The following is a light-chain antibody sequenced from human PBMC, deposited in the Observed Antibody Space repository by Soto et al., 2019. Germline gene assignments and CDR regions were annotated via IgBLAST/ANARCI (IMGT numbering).Light chain of an antibody. CDR1: SSDVGAYNY. CDR2: EVS. V-gene: IGLV2-14*01. J-gene: IGLJ1*01. Sequence: QSVLTQPASVSGSPGQSITISCTGTSSDVGAYNYVSWYQQHPGKVPKLMIYEVSNRPSGVSNRFSGSKFGNTASLTISGLQAEDEADYYCSSYTSSSTYVFGTGTKVTV. CDR3: SSYTSSSTYV.